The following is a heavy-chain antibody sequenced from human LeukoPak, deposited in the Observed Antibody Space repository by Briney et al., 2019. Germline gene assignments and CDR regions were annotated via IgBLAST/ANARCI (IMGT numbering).Heavy chain of an antibody. V-gene: IGHV3-30*02. CDR2: IQFDGSNK. CDR1: GFTFSSYG. Sequence: PGGSLRLSCAASGFTFSSYGMHWVRQTPGKGLEWVAFIQFDGSNKYYADSVKGRFTISRDNSKNTLYLQMNSLRAEDTAVYYCAKDRVRGVIITYWFDPWGQGTLVTVSS. CDR3: AKDRVRGVIITYWFDP. J-gene: IGHJ5*02. D-gene: IGHD3-10*01.